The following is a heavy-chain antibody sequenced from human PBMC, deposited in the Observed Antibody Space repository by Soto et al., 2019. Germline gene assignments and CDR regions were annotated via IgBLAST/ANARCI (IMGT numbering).Heavy chain of an antibody. CDR1: GFTFSSYG. Sequence: PGGSLRLSCAASGFTFSSYGMHWVRQAPVKGLEWVAVISYDGSNKYYADSVKGRFTISRDNSKNTLYLQMNSLRAEDTAVYYCAKDILDTAMVTEYYYYGMDVWGQGTTVTVSS. D-gene: IGHD5-18*01. V-gene: IGHV3-30*18. CDR3: AKDILDTAMVTEYYYYGMDV. J-gene: IGHJ6*02. CDR2: ISYDGSNK.